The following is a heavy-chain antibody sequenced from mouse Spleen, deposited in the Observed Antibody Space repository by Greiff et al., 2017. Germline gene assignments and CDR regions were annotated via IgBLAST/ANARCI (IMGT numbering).Heavy chain of an antibody. Sequence: VKLQESGAELARPGASVKMSCKASGYTFTSYTMHWVKQRPGQGLEWIGYINPSSGYTKYNQKFKDKATLTADKSSSTAYMQLSSLTSEDSAVYYCARSGSSPAWFAYWGQGTLVTVSA. CDR2: INPSSGYT. D-gene: IGHD1-1*01. CDR3: ARSGSSPAWFAY. J-gene: IGHJ3*01. V-gene: IGHV1-4*01. CDR1: GYTFTSYT.